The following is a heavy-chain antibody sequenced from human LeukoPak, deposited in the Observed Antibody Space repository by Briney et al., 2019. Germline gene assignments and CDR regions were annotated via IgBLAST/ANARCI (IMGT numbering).Heavy chain of an antibody. CDR3: GKDLKPGGLDV. D-gene: IGHD7-27*01. CDR2: IMWNSATI. J-gene: IGHJ6*02. CDR1: GFTFDEHA. Sequence: PGGSLRLSCAGYGFTFDEHAMHWVRQAPGKGLEWVSGIMWNSATIGYADSVKGRFTVSRDNAKNSLYLQMDSLRTEDTALYYCGKDLKPGGLDVWGQGTTVTVSS. V-gene: IGHV3-9*01.